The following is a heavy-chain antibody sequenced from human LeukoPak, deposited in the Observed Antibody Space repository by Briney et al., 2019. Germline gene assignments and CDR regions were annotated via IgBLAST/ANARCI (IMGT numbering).Heavy chain of an antibody. CDR2: IYHSGST. CDR1: GGSISSSSYY. V-gene: IGHV4-61*05. J-gene: IGHJ4*02. D-gene: IGHD3-22*01. CDR3: ASYAYDSSGPFGVLFDY. Sequence: SETLSLTCTVSGGSISSSSYYWGWIRQPPGKGLEWIGEIYHSGSTNYNPSLKSRVTISVDKSKNQFSLKLSSVTAADTAVYYCASYAYDSSGPFGVLFDYWGQGTLVTVSS.